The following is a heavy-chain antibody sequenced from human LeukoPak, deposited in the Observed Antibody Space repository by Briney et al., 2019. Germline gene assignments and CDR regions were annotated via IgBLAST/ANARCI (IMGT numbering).Heavy chain of an antibody. Sequence: GESLKISSKGSGYGFTTYSIGWVRQMTGKDLEWMGIIHPGDSDRRYSPTFQGLVTISADKSISTAYLQLSSLKSSDTAMYYCARQTPGQYGMDVWGQGTTVTVSS. CDR2: IHPGDSDR. D-gene: IGHD2-15*01. CDR3: ARQTPGQYGMDV. V-gene: IGHV5-51*01. J-gene: IGHJ6*02. CDR1: GYGFTTYS.